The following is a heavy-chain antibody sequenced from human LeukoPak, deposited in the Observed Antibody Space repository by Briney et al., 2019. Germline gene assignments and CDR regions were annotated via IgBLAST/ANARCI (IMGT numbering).Heavy chain of an antibody. CDR3: ARISRGSSSWYVYYYYYYMDV. CDR2: FYTSGST. J-gene: IGHJ6*03. V-gene: IGHV4-4*09. Sequence: SETLSLTCTVSGDSISSYYWSWIREPPGEGLEWIGYFYTSGSTNYNPSLKSRVTISVDTSKNQYSLKLSSVTAADTAVYYCARISRGSSSWYVYYYYYYMDVWGKGTTVTVSS. CDR1: GDSISSYY. D-gene: IGHD6-13*01.